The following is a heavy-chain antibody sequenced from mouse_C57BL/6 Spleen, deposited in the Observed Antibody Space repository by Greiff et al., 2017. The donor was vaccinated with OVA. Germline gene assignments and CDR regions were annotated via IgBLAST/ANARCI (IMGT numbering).Heavy chain of an antibody. Sequence: EVMLVASGGGLVKPGGSLKLSCAASGFTFSDYGMHWVRQAPEKGLEWVAYISSGSSTIYYADTVKGRFTISRDNAKNTLFLQMTSLRSEDTAMYYCARMGRDYAMDYWGQGTSVTVSS. CDR3: ARMGRDYAMDY. J-gene: IGHJ4*01. V-gene: IGHV5-17*01. CDR2: ISSGSSTI. CDR1: GFTFSDYG.